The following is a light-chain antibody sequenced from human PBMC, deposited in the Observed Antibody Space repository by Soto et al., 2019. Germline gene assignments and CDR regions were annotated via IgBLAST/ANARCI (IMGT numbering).Light chain of an antibody. Sequence: EIMMTQSPATLSVSPGGRATLSCRASQSIGDTLAWYQQKPGQSPRLLIHGATTRTPGFPARSSGSGSGTDFTLTITSLQSEDFAVYYCQQYNSWPPITFGQGTRLEI. CDR3: QQYNSWPPIT. V-gene: IGKV3-15*01. CDR2: GAT. J-gene: IGKJ5*01. CDR1: QSIGDT.